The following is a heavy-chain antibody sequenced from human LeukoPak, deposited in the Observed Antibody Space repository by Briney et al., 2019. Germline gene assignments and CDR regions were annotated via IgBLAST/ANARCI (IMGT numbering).Heavy chain of an antibody. CDR3: ARELNRLDY. J-gene: IGHJ4*02. Sequence: TSETLSLTCAVYGGSFSGCYWSWIRQPPGKGLEWIGEINHSGSTNYNPSLKSRVTISVDTSKNQFSLKLSSVTAADTAVYYCARELNRLDYWGQGTLVTVSS. D-gene: IGHD4-23*01. CDR1: GGSFSGCY. V-gene: IGHV4-34*01. CDR2: INHSGST.